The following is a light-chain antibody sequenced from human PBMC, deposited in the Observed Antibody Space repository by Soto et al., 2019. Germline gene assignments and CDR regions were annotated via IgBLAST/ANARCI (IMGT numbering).Light chain of an antibody. J-gene: IGKJ1*01. Sequence: DIVLTQAPLSSPVTLGQPASISCRSSQSLVHSDGNTYLSWLHQRPGQAPRLLIYKISKRFSGVPGRFSGSGAGTDFTLTITRVEAEDVGVYYCKQASHCPWAFGQGTKVEIK. V-gene: IGKV2-24*01. CDR1: QSLVHSDGNTY. CDR2: KIS. CDR3: KQASHCPWA.